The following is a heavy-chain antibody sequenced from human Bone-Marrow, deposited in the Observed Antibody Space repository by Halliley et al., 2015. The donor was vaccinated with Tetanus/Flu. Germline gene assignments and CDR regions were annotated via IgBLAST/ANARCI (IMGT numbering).Heavy chain of an antibody. V-gene: IGHV5-10-1*01. CDR3: AREPTQLSDSDY. J-gene: IGHJ4*02. CDR2: VDPTASSA. D-gene: IGHD2-15*01. Sequence: EWMGRVDPTASSATYSPSFQGHVTISTDKSVNTAYLQWSSLKASDTAMYYCAREPTQLSDSDYWGQGSLVTVSS.